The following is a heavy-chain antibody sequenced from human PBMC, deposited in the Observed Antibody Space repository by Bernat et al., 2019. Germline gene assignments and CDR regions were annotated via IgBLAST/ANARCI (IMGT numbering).Heavy chain of an antibody. CDR3: ARGIVVVVAATYYYYYGMDV. D-gene: IGHD2-15*01. V-gene: IGHV3-11*01. J-gene: IGHJ6*02. CDR2: ISSSGSTI. Sequence: QVQLVESGGGLVKPGGSLRLSCAASGFTFSDYYMSWIRQAPGKGLEWVSYISSSGSTIYYADSVKGRFTISRDNAKNSLYLQMNSLRAEDTAVYYCARGIVVVVAATYYYYYGMDVWGQGTTVTVSS. CDR1: GFTFSDYY.